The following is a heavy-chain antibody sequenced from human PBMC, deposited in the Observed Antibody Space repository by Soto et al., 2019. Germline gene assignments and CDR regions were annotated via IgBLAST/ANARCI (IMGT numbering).Heavy chain of an antibody. CDR2: IYYSGST. J-gene: IGHJ6*02. D-gene: IGHD6-13*01. CDR1: GGSFSDTY. V-gene: IGHV4-59*01. CDR3: ARVDLYSSSYYYYGMDV. Sequence: PSETLSLTCAVYGGSFSDTYWNWFRQPPGKGLEWIGYIYYSGSTNYNPSLKSRVTISVDTSKNQFSLKLSSVTAADTAVYYCARVDLYSSSYYYYGMDVSGQGTTVTVSS.